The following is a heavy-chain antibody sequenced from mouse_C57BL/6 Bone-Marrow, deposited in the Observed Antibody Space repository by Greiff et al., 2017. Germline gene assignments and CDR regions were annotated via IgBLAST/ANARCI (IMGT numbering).Heavy chain of an antibody. CDR2: IYPSDSET. CDR1: GYTFTSYW. D-gene: IGHD1-1*01. J-gene: IGHJ2*01. V-gene: IGHV1-61*01. CDR3: ARRITTNDYFDY. Sequence: QVQLQQPGAELVRPGSSVKLSCKASGYTFTSYWMDWVKQRPGQGLEWIGNIYPSDSETHYNQKFKDKATLTVDKSSSTAYMQLSSLTSEDSAVYHCARRITTNDYFDYWGQGTTLTVSS.